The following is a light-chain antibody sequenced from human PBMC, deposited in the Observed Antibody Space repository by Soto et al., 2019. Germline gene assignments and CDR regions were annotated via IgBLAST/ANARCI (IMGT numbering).Light chain of an antibody. CDR2: EVT. V-gene: IGLV2-14*01. Sequence: QSVLTQPASVSGSPGQSITISCTGTSSDVGAYNYVSWFQQHPGKAPKLMIYEVTNRPSGVYYRFSGSKSGNTASLTISGLQAEDEADYYCSSYTTSSTLVVFGGGTKLTVL. CDR3: SSYTTSSTLVV. J-gene: IGLJ2*01. CDR1: SSDVGAYNY.